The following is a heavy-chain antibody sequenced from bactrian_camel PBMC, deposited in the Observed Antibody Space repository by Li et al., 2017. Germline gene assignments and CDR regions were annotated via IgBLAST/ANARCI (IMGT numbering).Heavy chain of an antibody. CDR2: SGGAST. Sequence: VQLVESGGGSVQAGGSLRLSCVVSGFTLSSYAMSWLRQAPGKGLEWVSSGGASTGYADSVKGRFTISRDDAKNTLYLQLSSLKPEDTAVYYCATRDCSGGYCYSFGAGYWGQGTQVTVS. CDR3: ATRDCSGGYCYSFGAGY. J-gene: IGHJ6*01. V-gene: IGHV3S42*01. D-gene: IGHD2*01. CDR1: GFTLSSYA.